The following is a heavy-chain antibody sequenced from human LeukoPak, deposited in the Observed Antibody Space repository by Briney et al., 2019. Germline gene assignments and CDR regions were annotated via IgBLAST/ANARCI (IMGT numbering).Heavy chain of an antibody. CDR2: MNPGSGNT. CDR1: GYTFTSYD. V-gene: IGHV1-8*01. CDR3: ARVGSSTTTPFDY. D-gene: IGHD1-26*01. Sequence: GASVKVSCKASGYTFTSYDINWVRQATGQGLEWMGWMNPGSGNTGYAQKFQGRVTMTRDTSIRTAYMEVSSLRSEDTAVYYCARVGSSTTTPFDYWGQGTLVTVSS. J-gene: IGHJ4*02.